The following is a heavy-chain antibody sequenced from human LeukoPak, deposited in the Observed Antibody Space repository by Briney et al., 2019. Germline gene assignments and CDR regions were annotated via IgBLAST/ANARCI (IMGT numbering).Heavy chain of an antibody. V-gene: IGHV4-31*03. Sequence: SETLSLTCTVSGGSISSGGYYWSWIRQHPGKGLEWIGYIYYSGSTYYNPSLKSRVTTSVDTSKNQFSLKLSSVTAADTAVYYCASYYYDSSGYSRYYFDYWGQGTLVTVSS. CDR2: IYYSGST. J-gene: IGHJ4*02. CDR3: ASYYYDSSGYSRYYFDY. D-gene: IGHD3-22*01. CDR1: GGSISSGGYY.